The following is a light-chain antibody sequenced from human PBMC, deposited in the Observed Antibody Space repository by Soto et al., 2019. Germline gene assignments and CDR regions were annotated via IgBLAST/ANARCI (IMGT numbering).Light chain of an antibody. Sequence: IKMTQFPSTLYASVGYRVTITYLSIQSISSWVAWYQQKPGNGPKLLIYKASHLESGVPSRFSGSGSGTEFTLTISSLQPGDFAPYYCQHYNTYPWTFGDGTKVDIK. V-gene: IGKV1-5*03. CDR1: QSISSW. CDR3: QHYNTYPWT. J-gene: IGKJ1*01. CDR2: KAS.